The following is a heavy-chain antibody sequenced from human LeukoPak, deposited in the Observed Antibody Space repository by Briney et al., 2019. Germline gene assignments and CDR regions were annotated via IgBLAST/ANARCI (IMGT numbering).Heavy chain of an antibody. Sequence: LGESLKISCKGSGYSFTNYWIGWVRQMPGKGLEWMGIIYPDDSDTRYSPSFQGQVTISADKSISTAYLQWSSLKASGTAMYYCARHGGGCSSTSCYLDYWGQGTLVTVSS. CDR3: ARHGGGCSSTSCYLDY. J-gene: IGHJ4*02. CDR2: IYPDDSDT. CDR1: GYSFTNYW. V-gene: IGHV5-51*01. D-gene: IGHD2-2*01.